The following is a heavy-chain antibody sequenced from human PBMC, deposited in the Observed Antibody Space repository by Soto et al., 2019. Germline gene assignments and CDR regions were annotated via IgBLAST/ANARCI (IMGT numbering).Heavy chain of an antibody. CDR2: TYYRSKWYN. Sequence: PSQTLSLTCAISGDSVSSNSAAWNWIRQSPSRGLEWLGRTYYRSKWYNDYAVSVKSRITNNPDTSKNQFSLQLNSVTPEDTAVYYCARDGGAARSYYYYYYMDVWGKGTTVTVS. V-gene: IGHV6-1*01. CDR3: ARDGGAARSYYYYYYMDV. CDR1: GDSVSSNSAA. J-gene: IGHJ6*03. D-gene: IGHD6-6*01.